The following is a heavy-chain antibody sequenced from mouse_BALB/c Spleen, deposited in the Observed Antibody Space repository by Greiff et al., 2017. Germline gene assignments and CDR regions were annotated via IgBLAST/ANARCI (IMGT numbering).Heavy chain of an antibody. J-gene: IGHJ4*01. V-gene: IGHV1-61*01. Sequence: QVQLLQPGAELVRPGASVKLSCTASGYTFTSYWMNWVQQRPGQGLEWIGMIDPSDSETHYNQMFKDKATLTVDNTTSTAYLQLSSLTSEDSAVYYCAREGNYADAMDYWGQGTSVTVSS. CDR3: AREGNYADAMDY. CDR1: GYTFTSYW. D-gene: IGHD2-1*01. CDR2: IDPSDSET.